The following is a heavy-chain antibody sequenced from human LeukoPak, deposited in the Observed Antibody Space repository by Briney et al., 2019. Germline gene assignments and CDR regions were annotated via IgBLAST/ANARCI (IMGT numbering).Heavy chain of an antibody. V-gene: IGHV4-30-2*01. D-gene: IGHD1-14*01. CDR1: GGSISSGGYS. CDR3: ARDPDDAFDI. J-gene: IGHJ3*02. Sequence: SETLSLTCAVSGGSISSGGYSWSWIRQPPGKGLEWIGYIYHSGSTYYNPSLKSRVTISVDRSKNQFSLKLSSVTAADTAVYYCARDPDDAFDIWGQGTMVTVSS. CDR2: IYHSGST.